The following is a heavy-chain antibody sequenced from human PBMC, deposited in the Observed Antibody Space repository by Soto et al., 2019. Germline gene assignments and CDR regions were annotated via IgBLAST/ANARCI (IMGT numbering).Heavy chain of an antibody. V-gene: IGHV3-33*01. D-gene: IGHD4-17*01. Sequence: GGSLRLSCAASGFTFSSYGMHWVRQAPGKGLEWVAVIWYDGSNKYYADSVKGRFTISRDNSKNTLYLQMNSLRAEDTAVYYCARDVGRYYGALTYLYYYYGMDVWGQGTTVTVSS. J-gene: IGHJ6*02. CDR1: GFTFSSYG. CDR2: IWYDGSNK. CDR3: ARDVGRYYGALTYLYYYYGMDV.